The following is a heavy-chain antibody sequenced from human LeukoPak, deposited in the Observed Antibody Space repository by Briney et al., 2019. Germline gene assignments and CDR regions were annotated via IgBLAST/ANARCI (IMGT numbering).Heavy chain of an antibody. J-gene: IGHJ6*03. Sequence: GASVKVSCKASGYTLTSYDINWVRQATGQGLEWMGWMNPNSGNTGYAQKFQGRVTITRNTSISTAYMELSSLRSEDTAVCYCARAAEGGYYYYYYYMDVWGKGTTVTVSS. CDR3: ARAAEGGYYYYYYYMDV. D-gene: IGHD1-26*01. CDR1: GYTLTSYD. V-gene: IGHV1-8*03. CDR2: MNPNSGNT.